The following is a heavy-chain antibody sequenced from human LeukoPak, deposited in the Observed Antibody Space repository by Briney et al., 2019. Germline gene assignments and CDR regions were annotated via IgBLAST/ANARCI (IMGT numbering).Heavy chain of an antibody. V-gene: IGHV3-30*02. CDR3: ARDHRPEIQYYYMDV. Sequence: PGGSLRLSCAASGFTFNNYVIHWVRQPPGKGLEWVAFFRYDGNHEYYADSVKGRFTFSGDNSKNTFYLQMNSLTAEDTAVYYCARDHRPEIQYYYMDVWGKGTTVAVSS. D-gene: IGHD1-14*01. J-gene: IGHJ6*03. CDR2: FRYDGNHE. CDR1: GFTFNNYV.